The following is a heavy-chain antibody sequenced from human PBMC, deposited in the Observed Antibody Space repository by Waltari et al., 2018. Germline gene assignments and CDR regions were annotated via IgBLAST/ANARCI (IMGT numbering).Heavy chain of an antibody. CDR1: GYSFTTYL. CDR3: AKGFTIFGVVTRPDAFDV. CDR2: ITAANGYT. J-gene: IGHJ3*01. V-gene: IGHV1-3*03. D-gene: IGHD3-3*01. Sequence: QVQLVQSGAEVKRPGASVKVSYKASGYSFTTYLIHWVRQAPGPRLEWMGWITAANGYTKYSQEFQDRVTITRDTSANTAYMELNSLRSEDMAVYYCAKGFTIFGVVTRPDAFDVWGQGTMVTVS.